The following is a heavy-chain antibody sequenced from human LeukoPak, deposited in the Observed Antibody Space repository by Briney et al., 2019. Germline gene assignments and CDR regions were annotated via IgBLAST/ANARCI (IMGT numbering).Heavy chain of an antibody. D-gene: IGHD3-10*01. V-gene: IGHV3-53*01. Sequence: GGSLRLSCGASGFTVSSNYMSWVRQAPGKGLEWVSVIYSGGSTYYADSVKGRFTISRDNSKNTLYLQMNSLRAEDTAVYYCARVKAGYYYYMDVWGKGTTVTVSS. CDR1: GFTVSSNY. CDR3: ARVKAGYYYYMDV. CDR2: IYSGGST. J-gene: IGHJ6*03.